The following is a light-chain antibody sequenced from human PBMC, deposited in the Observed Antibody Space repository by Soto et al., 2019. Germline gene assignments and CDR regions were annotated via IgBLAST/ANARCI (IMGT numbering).Light chain of an antibody. Sequence: SPWIVTLSFGERASLSCRASQSVRSTYLAWSQQKPGHAPRILIYGASSRATGIPDSLNGNGSGTDFTLAFGRLEPEYFAVDYCQQFGSASSCGHGTRVEIK. CDR1: QSVRSTY. V-gene: IGKV3-20*01. J-gene: IGKJ5*01. CDR3: QQFGSASS. CDR2: GAS.